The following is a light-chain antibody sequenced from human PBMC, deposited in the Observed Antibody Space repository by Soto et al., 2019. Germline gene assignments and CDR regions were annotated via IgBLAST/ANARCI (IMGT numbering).Light chain of an antibody. Sequence: DIQLTQSPSFLSASAGDRVTITCRASQDISSSLAWYQQKPGKAPKILMYAASSLESWVPSRFSGSGSGTEFTLTISSLQPDDFATYYCQQVNSFPPFTFGGGTTVEIK. CDR3: QQVNSFPPFT. CDR2: AAS. CDR1: QDISSS. J-gene: IGKJ4*01. V-gene: IGKV1-9*01.